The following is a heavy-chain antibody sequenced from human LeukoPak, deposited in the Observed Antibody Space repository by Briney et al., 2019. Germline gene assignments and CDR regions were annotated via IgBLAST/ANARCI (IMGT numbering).Heavy chain of an antibody. V-gene: IGHV4-59*12. Sequence: SETLSLTCTVSLDSTTSNFWSWVRKPPGKGLEWIGDVHRSGSPNYNPSLHIRVTISIDVSRNQIVLELSSVTAADTAVYYCAREILGGFNPGAYWGQGILVTVSS. CDR1: LDSTTSNF. CDR3: AREILGGFNPGAY. CDR2: VHRSGSP. J-gene: IGHJ4*02. D-gene: IGHD1-14*01.